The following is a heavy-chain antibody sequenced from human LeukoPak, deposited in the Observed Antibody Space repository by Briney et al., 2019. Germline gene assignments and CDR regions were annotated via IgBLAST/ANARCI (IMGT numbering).Heavy chain of an antibody. CDR2: MNPNSSNT. D-gene: IGHD4/OR15-4a*01. CDR3: ARVLKALKPNWFDP. CDR1: GYTFTSYD. J-gene: IGHJ5*02. Sequence: GASVKVSCKASGYTFTSYDINWVRQATGQGLEWMGWMNPNSSNTGYAQKFQGRVTMTRNTSISTAYMELSSLRSEDTAVYYCARVLKALKPNWFDPWGQGTLVTVSS. V-gene: IGHV1-8*01.